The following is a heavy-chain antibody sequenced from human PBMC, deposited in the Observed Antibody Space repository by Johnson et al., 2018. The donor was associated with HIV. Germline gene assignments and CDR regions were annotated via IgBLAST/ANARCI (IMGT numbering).Heavy chain of an antibody. CDR2: ISYDGSNK. D-gene: IGHD6-19*01. CDR3: ARGVGSGWYFESGDDAFDI. J-gene: IGHJ3*02. Sequence: QMQLVESGGGVVQPGRSLRLSCAASGFTFSSYAMHWVRQAPGKGLEWVAVISYDGSNKYYADSVKGRFTISRDNSKNTLYLQMNSLRAEDTAVYYCARGVGSGWYFESGDDAFDIWGQGTMVTVSS. V-gene: IGHV3-30*14. CDR1: GFTFSSYA.